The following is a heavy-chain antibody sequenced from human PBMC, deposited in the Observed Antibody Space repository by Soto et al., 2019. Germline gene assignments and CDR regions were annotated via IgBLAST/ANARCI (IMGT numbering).Heavy chain of an antibody. CDR1: GGTFSGHA. CDR3: ARGPNWGFRFDS. CDR2: LIPLFGTT. Sequence: QVQLVQSGAEVKKPGSSVKVSCEASGGTFSGHAISWVRQAPGQGPEWMGGLIPLFGTTQHAQNFQDRLTITADKYTSTAYMELTSLRFEDTVIYYCARGPNWGFRFDSWGQGTLVTVSS. D-gene: IGHD7-27*01. J-gene: IGHJ4*02. V-gene: IGHV1-69*06.